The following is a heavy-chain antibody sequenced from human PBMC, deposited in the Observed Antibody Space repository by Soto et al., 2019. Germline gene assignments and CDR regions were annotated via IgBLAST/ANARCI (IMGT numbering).Heavy chain of an antibody. V-gene: IGHV4-59*13. CDR3: ANLPVADYGGIFDT. J-gene: IGHJ5*02. CDR1: GGSISNYY. Sequence: SETLSLTCTVSGGSISNYYCTWIRQPQGSVLLCIGYIYYSGTNNYISFIECRVTISVGTTKSRFSLQMSSVTAAETAVYYCANLPVADYGGIFDTWGQGTLVTVSS. D-gene: IGHD4-17*01. CDR2: IYYSGTN.